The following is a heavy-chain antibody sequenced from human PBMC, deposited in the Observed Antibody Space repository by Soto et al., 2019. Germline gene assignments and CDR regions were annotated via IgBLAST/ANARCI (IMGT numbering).Heavy chain of an antibody. Sequence: GESLQISWKGSGCSFTSYWIGWMRQMPGKGLEWMGIIYPGDSDTRYSPSFQGQVTISADKSISTAYLQMNSLRAEDTAVYYCARPSYSSYVEYYYYYYGMDVWGQGTTVTVSS. CDR3: ARPSYSSYVEYYYYYYGMDV. CDR2: IYPGDSDT. CDR1: GCSFTSYW. J-gene: IGHJ6*02. D-gene: IGHD3-10*02. V-gene: IGHV5-51*01.